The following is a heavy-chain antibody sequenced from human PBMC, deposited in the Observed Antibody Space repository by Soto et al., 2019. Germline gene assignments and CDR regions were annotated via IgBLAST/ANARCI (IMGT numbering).Heavy chain of an antibody. J-gene: IGHJ6*02. CDR3: AREGVVPYYYYGMDV. CDR1: GYTFTRSG. Sequence: QVQLVQSGAEVKKPGASVKVSCKASGYTFTRSGISWVRQAPGQGPEWMGWISSYNGDTNYAQTFQGRVTMTTDTSTSTAYMELRSLRSDDTAVYYCAREGVVPYYYYGMDVWGQGTPVTVSS. D-gene: IGHD2-15*01. V-gene: IGHV1-18*01. CDR2: ISSYNGDT.